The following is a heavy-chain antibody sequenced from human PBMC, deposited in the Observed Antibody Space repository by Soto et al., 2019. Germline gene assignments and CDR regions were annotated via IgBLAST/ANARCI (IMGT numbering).Heavy chain of an antibody. J-gene: IGHJ5*02. Sequence: QVQLLESGPGLVKPSETLSLTCTVSGGSVSSGSYYWSWIRQPPGKGLEWIGYIYYSGSTNYNPSLKSRVTISVDTSKNQFSLKLSSVTAADTAVYYCARHLMITFGGVIVTWGQGTLVTVSS. CDR2: IYYSGST. D-gene: IGHD3-16*02. V-gene: IGHV4-61*01. CDR1: GGSVSSGSYY. CDR3: ARHLMITFGGVIVT.